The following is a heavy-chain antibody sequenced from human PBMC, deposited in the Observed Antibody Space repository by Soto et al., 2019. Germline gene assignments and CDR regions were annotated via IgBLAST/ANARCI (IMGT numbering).Heavy chain of an antibody. V-gene: IGHV4-4*02. Sequence: PSETLSLTCAASGGSISSSNWWSWVRQPPGKGLEWIWEIYHSGSTNYNPSLKSRVTISVDKSKNQFSLKLSSVTAADTAVYYCARASLLTGYFKALRGFDYWGQGTLVTVSS. CDR3: ARASLLTGYFKALRGFDY. D-gene: IGHD3-9*01. CDR1: GGSISSSNW. J-gene: IGHJ4*02. CDR2: IYHSGST.